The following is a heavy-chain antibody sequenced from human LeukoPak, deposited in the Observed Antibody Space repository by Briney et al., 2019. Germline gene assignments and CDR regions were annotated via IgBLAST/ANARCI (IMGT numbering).Heavy chain of an antibody. CDR1: GYSLPCYW. CDR2: IYPGDSDT. Sequence: GESLKLSCKGSGYSLPCYWIGGVRQLPGKGLEWMGLIYPGDSDTRYSPSFQGQVTISADKSISTAYLQWSSLKASDASMYYCARLAIVRGVIQYYFDYWGQGTLVTVSS. J-gene: IGHJ4*01. V-gene: IGHV5-51*01. CDR3: ARLAIVRGVIQYYFDY. D-gene: IGHD3-10*01.